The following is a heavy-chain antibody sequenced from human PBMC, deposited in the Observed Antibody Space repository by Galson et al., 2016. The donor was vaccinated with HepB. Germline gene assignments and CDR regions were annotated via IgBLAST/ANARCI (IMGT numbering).Heavy chain of an antibody. Sequence: SLRLSCAASGFTLNTYGVHWVRQAPGKGLEWVAVISYDGTNKYYVDSVKGRFTISRDTSKNTLYLQMNSLRAEDTAIYYCAKVRDYYCSGSYWKYFDHWGQGTLVTVSS. V-gene: IGHV3-30*18. CDR3: AKVRDYYCSGSYWKYFDH. J-gene: IGHJ4*02. CDR2: ISYDGTNK. CDR1: GFTLNTYG. D-gene: IGHD3-10*01.